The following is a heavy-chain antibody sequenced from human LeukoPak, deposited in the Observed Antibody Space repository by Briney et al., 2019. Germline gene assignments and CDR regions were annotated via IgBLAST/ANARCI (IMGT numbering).Heavy chain of an antibody. D-gene: IGHD2-15*01. V-gene: IGHV3-33*06. CDR3: AKDIGGTSFSNWFDP. Sequence: GGSLRPSCAASGFTFRNYAMHWVRQAPGKGLEWVAVISYDGSDKYYVDSVKGRFTISRDNSRNTLYLQMNSLSADDTAVYYCAKDIGGTSFSNWFDPWGQGTLVTVSS. J-gene: IGHJ5*02. CDR1: GFTFRNYA. CDR2: ISYDGSDK.